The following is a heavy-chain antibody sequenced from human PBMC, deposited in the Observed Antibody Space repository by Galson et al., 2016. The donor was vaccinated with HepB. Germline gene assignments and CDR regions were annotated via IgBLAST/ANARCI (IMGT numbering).Heavy chain of an antibody. CDR2: ISSNNGDA. Sequence: SVKVSCKASGYTFSNFGISWVRQAPGQGLEWMGWISSNNGDANYARNFQGRVTMTTDTSTATAYLEVTSLKSDDTAVYFCARGRIAVAGSEAYWGQGTLVTVSS. CDR1: GYTFSNFG. D-gene: IGHD6-19*01. J-gene: IGHJ1*01. CDR3: ARGRIAVAGSEAY. V-gene: IGHV1-18*01.